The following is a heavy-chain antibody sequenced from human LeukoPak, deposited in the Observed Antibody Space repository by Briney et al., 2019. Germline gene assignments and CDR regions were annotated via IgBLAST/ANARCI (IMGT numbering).Heavy chain of an antibody. CDR2: ISGSGGST. Sequence: GGSLRLSCAASGFTFSSYAMSWVRQVPGKGLEWVSAISGSGGSTYYADSVKGRFTISRDNSKNTLYLQMNSLRAEDTAVYYCAKGDARGDGYNLDAFDNWGQGTMVAVSS. J-gene: IGHJ3*02. CDR1: GFTFSSYA. V-gene: IGHV3-23*01. D-gene: IGHD5-24*01. CDR3: AKGDARGDGYNLDAFDN.